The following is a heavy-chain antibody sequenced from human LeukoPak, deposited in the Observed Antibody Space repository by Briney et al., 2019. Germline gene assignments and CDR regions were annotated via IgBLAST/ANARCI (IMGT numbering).Heavy chain of an antibody. CDR2: IYYSGST. J-gene: IGHJ4*02. D-gene: IGHD3-22*01. CDR1: GGSISSSSYY. V-gene: IGHV4-39*01. Sequence: SGTLSLTCTVSGGSISSSSYYWGWIRQPPGKGLEWIGSIYYSGSTYYNPSLKSRVTISVDTSKNQFSLKLSSPTDADPAVYYCARHVLYYCARSGPPGELDYWGEGTLVTVSS. CDR3: ARHVLYYCARSGPPGELDY.